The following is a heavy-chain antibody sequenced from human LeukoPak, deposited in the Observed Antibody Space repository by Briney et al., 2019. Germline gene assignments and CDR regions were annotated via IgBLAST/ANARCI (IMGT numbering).Heavy chain of an antibody. CDR2: INHSGST. V-gene: IGHV4-39*07. CDR1: GGSISSSSYY. Sequence: SETLSLTCTVSGGSISSSSYYWGWIRQPPGKGLEWIGEINHSGSTNYNPSLKSRVTISVDTSKNQFSLKLSSVTAADTAVYYCAGAFCTNGVCSYPPDAFDIWGQGTMVTVSS. J-gene: IGHJ3*02. CDR3: AGAFCTNGVCSYPPDAFDI. D-gene: IGHD2-8*01.